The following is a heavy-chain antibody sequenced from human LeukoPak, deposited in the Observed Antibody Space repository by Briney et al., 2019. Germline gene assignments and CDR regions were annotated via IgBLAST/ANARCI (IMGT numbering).Heavy chain of an antibody. Sequence: TFSSYSMSWVRQPPGKGLEWIGSIYYSGSTYYNPSLKSRVTISVDTSKNQFSLKLSSVTAADTAVYYCARESKYSSGLTIDYWGQGTLVTVSS. V-gene: IGHV4-39*07. CDR2: IYYSGST. D-gene: IGHD6-19*01. CDR3: ARESKYSSGLTIDY. CDR1: TFSSYS. J-gene: IGHJ4*02.